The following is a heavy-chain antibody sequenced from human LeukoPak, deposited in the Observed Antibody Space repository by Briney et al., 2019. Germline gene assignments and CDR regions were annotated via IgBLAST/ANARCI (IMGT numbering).Heavy chain of an antibody. V-gene: IGHV1-18*01. CDR3: ARCGSEYYDDSSAVLGSAFDI. CDR2: ISDYNGNT. J-gene: IGHJ3*02. CDR1: GYTFSYYG. D-gene: IGHD3-22*01. Sequence: GASVIVSCTASGYTFSYYGISGVRQARGQGLEWMGCISDYNGNTNYAQKLQGRVTMATDTATRTAYMELRSLRSDDTAVYYCARCGSEYYDDSSAVLGSAFDIWGQGTMVTVSS.